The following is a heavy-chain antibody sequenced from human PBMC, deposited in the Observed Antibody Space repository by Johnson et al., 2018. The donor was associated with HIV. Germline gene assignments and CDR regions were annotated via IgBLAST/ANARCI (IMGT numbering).Heavy chain of an antibody. CDR1: GFTFDDYA. J-gene: IGHJ3*02. V-gene: IGHV3-9*01. D-gene: IGHD2-15*01. CDR2: ISWNSGSI. CDR3: AKDVGYCSGGSCFTRGAFDI. Sequence: VQLVESGGGLVQPGRSLRLSCAASGFTFDDYAMHWVRQAPGKGLEWVSGISWNSGSIGYADSVKGRFTIPRDNAKNSLYLQMNSLRAEDTALYYCAKDVGYCSGGSCFTRGAFDIWGQGTTVTVSS.